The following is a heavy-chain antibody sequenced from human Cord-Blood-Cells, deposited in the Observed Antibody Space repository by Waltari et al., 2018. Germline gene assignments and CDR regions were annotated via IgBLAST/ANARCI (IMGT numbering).Heavy chain of an antibody. V-gene: IGHV4-31*03. CDR3: ARGFSSTSHTLFDY. D-gene: IGHD2-2*01. CDR1: GGSISSGGYY. J-gene: IGHJ4*02. CDR2: IYYSGST. Sequence: QVQLQESGPGLVKPSQTLSLTCTVSGGSISSGGYYWSWIRPHPGKGLEWIGYIYYSGSTYYNPSLKSRVTISVDTSKNQFSLKLSSVTAADTAVYYCARGFSSTSHTLFDYWGQGTLVTVSS.